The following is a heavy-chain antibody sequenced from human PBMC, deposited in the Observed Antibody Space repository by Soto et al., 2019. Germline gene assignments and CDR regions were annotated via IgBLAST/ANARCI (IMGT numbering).Heavy chain of an antibody. CDR1: GYTFTDYF. V-gene: IGHV1-2*02. CDR3: SRYTKLSATPINVGR. CDR2: LNPNSGGT. Sequence: VEMVQSGAEVKKPGASVKVSCKASGYTFTDYFIHWVRQAPGQGLEWMGWLNPNSGGTNYAQKLQGEATITWNTSTTTFHMRQTPRHSSDTPSSYCSRYTKLSATPINVGRGGQGLLVT. J-gene: IGHJ4*02. D-gene: IGHD1-1*01.